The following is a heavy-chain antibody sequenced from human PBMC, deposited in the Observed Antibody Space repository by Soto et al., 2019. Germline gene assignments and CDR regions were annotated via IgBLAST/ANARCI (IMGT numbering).Heavy chain of an antibody. CDR2: VSIGGST. CDR1: GFTFSSYA. V-gene: IGHV3-23*01. J-gene: IGHJ4*01. D-gene: IGHD2-15*01. Sequence: DVQLLESGGGLVQPEGSLRLSCAASGFTFSSYAMGWVRQGPGKGLEWVAVVSIGGSTHYADSVRGRFTISRDNSKNTLSLQMNSLTAEDKAVYFCAKRSGAGGHFDSGGQGALVTVSS. CDR3: AKRSGAGGHFDS.